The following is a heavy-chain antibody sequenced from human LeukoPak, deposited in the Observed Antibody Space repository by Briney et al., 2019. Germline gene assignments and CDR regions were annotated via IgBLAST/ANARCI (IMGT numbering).Heavy chain of an antibody. CDR3: AKGRSWYNAFGI. CDR2: ISGSGGST. CDR1: GFTFSSYA. D-gene: IGHD6-13*01. V-gene: IGHV3-23*01. Sequence: PGGSLRLSCAASGFTFSSYAMSWVRQAPGKGLEWVSAISGSGGSTYYADSVKGRFTISRDNSENTLYLQMNSLRAEDTAVYYCAKGRSWYNAFGIWGQGTMVTVSS. J-gene: IGHJ3*02.